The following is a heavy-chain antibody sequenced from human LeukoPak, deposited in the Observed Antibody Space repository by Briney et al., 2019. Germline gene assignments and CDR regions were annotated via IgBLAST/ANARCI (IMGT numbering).Heavy chain of an antibody. CDR2: VYSGGDS. Sequence: LGGSLRLSCAASGFIVSDNYMSWVRQAPGKGLEWVSVVYSGGDSYYADSVKGRFTISRDNSKNTLCLQMNSLRAEDTAVYYCARLGMIQAYSTEDYWGQGTLVTVSS. CDR3: ARLGMIQAYSTEDY. D-gene: IGHD6-13*01. CDR1: GFIVSDNY. V-gene: IGHV3-53*01. J-gene: IGHJ4*02.